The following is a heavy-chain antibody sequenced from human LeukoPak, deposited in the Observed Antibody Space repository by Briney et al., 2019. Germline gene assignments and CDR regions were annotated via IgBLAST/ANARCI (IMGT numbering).Heavy chain of an antibody. V-gene: IGHV1-18*01. CDR1: GYTFTSYG. Sequence: ASVKVSCKASGYTFTSYGISWVRQAPGQGLEWVGWISAYNGNTNYAQKLQGRVTMTTDTSTSTAYMELRSLRSDDTAVYYCARDLPPSSSSWYYYYYGMDVWGQGTTVTVSS. CDR3: ARDLPPSSSSWYYYYYGMDV. CDR2: ISAYNGNT. J-gene: IGHJ6*02. D-gene: IGHD6-13*01.